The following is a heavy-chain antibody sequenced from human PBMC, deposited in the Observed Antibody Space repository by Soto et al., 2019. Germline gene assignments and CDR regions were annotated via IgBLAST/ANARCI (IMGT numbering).Heavy chain of an antibody. CDR2: ISYDGSNK. CDR3: AKNRYSYGYGYYYYGMDV. V-gene: IGHV3-30*18. Sequence: GGSLRLSCAASGFPFSSYGMHWVRQAPGKGLEWVAVISYDGSNKYYADSVKGRFTISRDNSKNTLYLQMNSLRAEDTAVYYCAKNRYSYGYGYYYYGMDVWGQGTTVTVSS. CDR1: GFPFSSYG. J-gene: IGHJ6*02. D-gene: IGHD5-18*01.